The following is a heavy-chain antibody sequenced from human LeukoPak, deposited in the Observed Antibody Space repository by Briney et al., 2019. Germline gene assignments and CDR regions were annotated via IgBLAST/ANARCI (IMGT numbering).Heavy chain of an antibody. CDR2: INPSGGST. J-gene: IGHJ4*02. CDR1: GYTFTSYY. Sequence: ASVKVSCKASGYTFTSYYMHWVRQAPGQGLEWMGIINPSGGSTSYAQKFQGRVTITADESTSTAYMELSSLRSEDTAVYYCAGAEGYYDFWSGYWDYWGQGTLVTVSS. CDR3: AGAEGYYDFWSGYWDY. V-gene: IGHV1-46*01. D-gene: IGHD3-3*01.